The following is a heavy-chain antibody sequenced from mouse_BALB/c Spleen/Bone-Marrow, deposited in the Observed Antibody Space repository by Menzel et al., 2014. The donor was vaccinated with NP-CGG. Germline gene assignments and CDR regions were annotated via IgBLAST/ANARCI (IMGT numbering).Heavy chain of an antibody. Sequence: EVKLVESGGGLVQPKGSLKLSCAASEFTFSTYAMNWVRQAPGKGLEWVARIRSKSNNYATYYADSVKDRFTISRDDSQSLLYLQMNNLKTEDTAMYYCVTSTYFDVWGAGTTVTVSS. J-gene: IGHJ1*01. V-gene: IGHV10-1*02. D-gene: IGHD6-1*01. CDR2: IRSKSNNYAT. CDR1: EFTFSTYA. CDR3: VTSTYFDV.